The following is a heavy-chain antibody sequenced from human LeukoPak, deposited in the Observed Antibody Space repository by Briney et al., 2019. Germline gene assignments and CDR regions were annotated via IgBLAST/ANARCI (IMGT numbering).Heavy chain of an antibody. V-gene: IGHV4-39*01. CDR3: ATGYCSGGSCYSLEGAFDI. CDR1: GGSISTSSYY. D-gene: IGHD2-15*01. CDR2: IYYSGST. Sequence: SETLSLTCIVSGGSISTSSYYWGWIRQPPGKGLEWIGSIYYSGSTYYNPSLKSRVTISVDTSKNQFSLKLSSVTAADTAVYYCATGYCSGGSCYSLEGAFDIWGQGTMVTVSS. J-gene: IGHJ3*02.